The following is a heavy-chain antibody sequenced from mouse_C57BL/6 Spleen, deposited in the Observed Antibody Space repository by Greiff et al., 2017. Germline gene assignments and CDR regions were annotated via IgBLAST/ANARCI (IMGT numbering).Heavy chain of an antibody. D-gene: IGHD1-1*01. V-gene: IGHV1-85*01. CDR2: IYPRDGST. J-gene: IGHJ2*01. CDR1: GYTFTSYD. Sequence: QVQLQQSGPELVKPGASVKLSCKASGYTFTSYDINWVKQRPGQGLEWIGWIYPRDGSTKYNEKFKGKATLTVDTSSSTAYMELHSLTSEDSAVYFCAREGDYYGSSPLDYWGQGTTLTVSS. CDR3: AREGDYYGSSPLDY.